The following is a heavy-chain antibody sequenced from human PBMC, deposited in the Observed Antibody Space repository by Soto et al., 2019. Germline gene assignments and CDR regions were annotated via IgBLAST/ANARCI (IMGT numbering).Heavy chain of an antibody. CDR2: IYYSGST. CDR1: GGSISSSSYY. Sequence: PSETLSLTCTVSGGSISSSSYYWGWIRQPPGKGLEWIGSIYYSGSTYYNPSLKSRVTISVDTSKNQFSLKLSSVTAADTAVYYCASPGIAAAGLDYWGQEPWSPSP. V-gene: IGHV4-39*01. J-gene: IGHJ4*01. CDR3: ASPGIAAAGLDY. D-gene: IGHD6-13*01.